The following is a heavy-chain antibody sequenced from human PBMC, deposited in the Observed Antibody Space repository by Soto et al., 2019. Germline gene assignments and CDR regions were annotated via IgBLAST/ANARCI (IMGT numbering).Heavy chain of an antibody. V-gene: IGHV1-3*01. CDR1: GYTFTSYA. D-gene: IGHD5-18*01. J-gene: IGHJ4*02. CDR3: ARSVDSYGFFFVTFDY. Sequence: ASVKVSCKASGYTFTSYAMHWVRQAPGQRLEWMGWINAGNGNTKYSQKFQGRVTITRDTSASTAYMELSSLRSEDTAVYYCARSVDSYGFFFVTFDYWGQGTLVTVSS. CDR2: INAGNGNT.